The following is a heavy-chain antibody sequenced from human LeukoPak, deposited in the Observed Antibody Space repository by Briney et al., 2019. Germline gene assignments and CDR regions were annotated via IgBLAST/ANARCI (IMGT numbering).Heavy chain of an antibody. J-gene: IGHJ4*02. CDR1: GYTFINYH. D-gene: IGHD6-25*01. V-gene: IGHV1-8*03. CDR3: ARTTSFTASGYDY. Sequence: ASVKVSCKTSGYTFINYHINWVRQATGQGREWMGWMNPYSGDRGYAQKFQGRVSITSDTSISTAYMDLSSLRSDDTAVYFCARTTSFTASGYDYWGQGTLVTVSS. CDR2: MNPYSGDR.